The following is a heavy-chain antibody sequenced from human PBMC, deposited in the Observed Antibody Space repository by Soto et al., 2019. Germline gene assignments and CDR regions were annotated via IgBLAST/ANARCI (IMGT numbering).Heavy chain of an antibody. J-gene: IGHJ5*01. V-gene: IGHV4-39*07. CDR2: INHSGRV. CDR1: AGSLSSGDFY. D-gene: IGHD3-22*01. CDR3: STRAYDTNGYYRFDP. Sequence: PSETLSYTCNVSAGSLSSGDFYWVWIRQPPGKGLEWIGDINHSGRVNYSPSLKSRVTISLDTSKNQFSLTLSAVTAADTAMYYCSTRAYDTNGYYRFDPWGQGTLVTVSS.